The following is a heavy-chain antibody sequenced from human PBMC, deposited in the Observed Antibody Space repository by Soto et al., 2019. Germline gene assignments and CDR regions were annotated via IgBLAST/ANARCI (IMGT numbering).Heavy chain of an antibody. CDR3: AMDSGLSDFGVLIHAFDV. J-gene: IGHJ3*01. V-gene: IGHV3-23*01. Sequence: EVQLLESGGGLVQPGGSLRLCCEASGFTLSPYAMTWVRQAPGQGLEWVSTVSASDFSTYYADSVKGRFTISRDNSKNTLYLQMNSLTADDTAVYYCAMDSGLSDFGVLIHAFDVWGQGSRVTVSS. D-gene: IGHD3-3*01. CDR2: VSASDFST. CDR1: GFTLSPYA.